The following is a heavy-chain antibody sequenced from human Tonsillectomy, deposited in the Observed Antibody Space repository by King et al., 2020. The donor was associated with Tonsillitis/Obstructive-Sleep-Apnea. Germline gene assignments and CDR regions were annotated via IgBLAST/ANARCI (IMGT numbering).Heavy chain of an antibody. J-gene: IGHJ4*02. D-gene: IGHD2-2*01. V-gene: IGHV3-53*01. CDR2: IYSGTGT. CDR3: ARVIEPASSSSLWFDY. Sequence: VQLVESGGGLIQPGGSLRLSCAASGFAVSSNYMSWVRQAPGKGLEWVSVIYSGTGTYYADSVKGRFTISRDNSKNTLYLQMNSLRAEDTAVYYCARVIEPASSSSLWFDYWGQGTLVTVSS. CDR1: GFAVSSNY.